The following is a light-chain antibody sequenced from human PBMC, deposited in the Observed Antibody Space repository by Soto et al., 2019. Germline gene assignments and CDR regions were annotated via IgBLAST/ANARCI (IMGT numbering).Light chain of an antibody. Sequence: QAVLTQPRSVSGSPGQSVTISCTGTSSDVGGFNFVSWYQQHPGKVPKLMIYDVYKRPSGVPDRFSGSKSDNTASLTISGLQSEDEADYYCCSYGGSYNVVFGGGTKLTVL. V-gene: IGLV2-11*01. CDR1: SSDVGGFNF. J-gene: IGLJ2*01. CDR3: CSYGGSYNVV. CDR2: DVY.